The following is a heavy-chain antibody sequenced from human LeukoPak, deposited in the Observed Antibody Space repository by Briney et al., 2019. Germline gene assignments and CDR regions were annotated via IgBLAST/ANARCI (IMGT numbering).Heavy chain of an antibody. CDR2: ISGSGGST. J-gene: IGHJ4*02. D-gene: IGHD6-13*01. CDR3: AKDVIAAADPFDY. Sequence: GGSLRLSCAASGFTFSSYAMSWVRQAPGEGLEWVSAISGSGGSTYHADSVKGRFTISRDNSKNTLYLQMNSLRAEDTAVYYCAKDVIAAADPFDYWGQGTLVTVSP. CDR1: GFTFSSYA. V-gene: IGHV3-23*01.